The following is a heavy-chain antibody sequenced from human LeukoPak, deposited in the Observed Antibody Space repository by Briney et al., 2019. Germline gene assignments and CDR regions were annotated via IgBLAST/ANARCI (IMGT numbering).Heavy chain of an antibody. CDR2: ISAYNGNT. V-gene: IGHV1-18*01. CDR1: GYTFTSHG. D-gene: IGHD2-15*01. J-gene: IGHJ4*02. CDR3: ARYERGYCSGGSCYSTDY. Sequence: ASVKVSCKASGYTFTSHGISWVRQAPGQGLEWMGWISAYNGNTNYAQKLQGRVTMTTDTSTSTAYMELRSLRSDDTAVYYCARYERGYCSGGSCYSTDYWGQGTLVTVSS.